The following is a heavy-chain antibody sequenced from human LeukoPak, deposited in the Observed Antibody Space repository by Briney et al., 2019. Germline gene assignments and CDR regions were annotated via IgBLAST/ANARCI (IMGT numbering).Heavy chain of an antibody. CDR1: GFTFSSYE. J-gene: IGHJ4*02. Sequence: GGSLRLFCAASGFTFSSYEMNWVRQAPGGGLEWASYISTGGSTIYYADSVKGRFTISRDNAKNSLYLQMNSLRAEDTAVYYRARDPAGYSGYDYFDYWGQGPLVTVSS. D-gene: IGHD5-12*01. CDR2: ISTGGSTI. V-gene: IGHV3-48*03. CDR3: ARDPAGYSGYDYFDY.